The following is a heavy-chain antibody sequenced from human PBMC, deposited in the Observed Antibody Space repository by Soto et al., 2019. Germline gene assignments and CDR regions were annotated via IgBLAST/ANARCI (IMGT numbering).Heavy chain of an antibody. Sequence: QVPLVQSGAEVKKPGASVTVSCKTSGYTPTNYDIGWVRQAPGQGLEWMGWISAYNGNTNSAQKLQGRLTMTTDTSTRRAYMELRSLRSDDTAVYYCARALYRSGTYYAFDNWGQGTQVTVSS. CDR3: ARALYRSGTYYAFDN. CDR2: ISAYNGNT. V-gene: IGHV1-18*01. CDR1: GYTPTNYD. D-gene: IGHD1-26*01. J-gene: IGHJ4*02.